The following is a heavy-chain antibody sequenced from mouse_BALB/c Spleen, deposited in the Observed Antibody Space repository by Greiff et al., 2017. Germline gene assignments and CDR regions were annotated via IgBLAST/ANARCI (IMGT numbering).Heavy chain of an antibody. CDR1: GYAFSSYW. Sequence: QVQLQQSGAELVRPGSSVKISCKASGYAFSSYWMNWVKQRPGQGLEWIGQIYPGDGDTNYNGKFKGKATLTADKSSSTAYMQLSSLTSEDSAVYFCARGMGWYFDVWGAGTTVTVSS. V-gene: IGHV1-80*01. CDR3: ARGMGWYFDV. CDR2: IYPGDGDT. J-gene: IGHJ1*01. D-gene: IGHD2-3*01.